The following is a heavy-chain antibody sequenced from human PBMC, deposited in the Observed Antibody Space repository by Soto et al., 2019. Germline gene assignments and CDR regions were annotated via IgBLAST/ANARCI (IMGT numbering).Heavy chain of an antibody. CDR3: ARSMVRGAGDAFDI. D-gene: IGHD3-10*01. CDR2: INAGNGNT. J-gene: IGHJ3*02. V-gene: IGHV1-3*01. CDR1: GYTFTGYA. Sequence: GASVKVSCKASGYTFTGYAMHWVRQAPGQRLEWMGWINAGNGNTKYSQKFQGRVTITRDTSASTACMELSSLRSEDTAVYYCARSMVRGAGDAFDIWGQGTMVTVSS.